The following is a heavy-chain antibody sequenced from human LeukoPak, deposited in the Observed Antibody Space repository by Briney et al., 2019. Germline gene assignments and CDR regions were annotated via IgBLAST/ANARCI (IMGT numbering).Heavy chain of an antibody. CDR3: ARDAVSGYQLLDYCYYGMDV. Sequence: SQTLSLTCAISGDSVSSNSAAWNWIRQSPSRGLEWLGRTYYRSKWYNDYAVSVKSRITINPDTSKNQFSLQLNSVTPEDTAVYYCARDAVSGYQLLDYCYYGMDVWGQGTTVTVSS. D-gene: IGHD2-2*01. CDR2: TYYRSKWYN. J-gene: IGHJ6*02. V-gene: IGHV6-1*01. CDR1: GDSVSSNSAA.